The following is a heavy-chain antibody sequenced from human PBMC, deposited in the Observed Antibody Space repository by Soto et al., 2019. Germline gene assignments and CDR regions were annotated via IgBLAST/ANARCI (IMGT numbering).Heavy chain of an antibody. D-gene: IGHD2-15*01. V-gene: IGHV3-21*01. CDR3: ARDSGCSGGSCYFDY. J-gene: IGHJ4*02. Sequence: EVQLVESGGGLVQPGGSLRLSCAASGFTFSSYSMNWVRQAPGKGLEWVSSISSSSSYIYYADSVKGRFTISRDNAKNSLYLQMNSLRAEDTAVYYCARDSGCSGGSCYFDYWGQGTLVTVSS. CDR2: ISSSSSYI. CDR1: GFTFSSYS.